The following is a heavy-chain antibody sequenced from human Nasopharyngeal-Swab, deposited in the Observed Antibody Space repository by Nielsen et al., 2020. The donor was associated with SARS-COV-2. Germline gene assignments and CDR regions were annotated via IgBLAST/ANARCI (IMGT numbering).Heavy chain of an antibody. V-gene: IGHV3-30*18. CDR2: ISYDGSNK. CDR1: GFTFSSYG. D-gene: IGHD3-22*01. J-gene: IGHJ3*02. CDR3: AKNDRMIVVVITHDAFDI. Sequence: GGSLRLSCAASGFTFSSYGMHWVRQAPGKGLEWVAVISYDGSNKYYADSVKGRFTISRDNSKNTLYLQMNSLRAEDTAVYYCAKNDRMIVVVITHDAFDIWGQGTMVTVSS.